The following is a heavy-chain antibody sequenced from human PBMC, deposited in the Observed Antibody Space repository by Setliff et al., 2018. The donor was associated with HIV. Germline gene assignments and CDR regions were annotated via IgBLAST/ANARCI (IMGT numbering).Heavy chain of an antibody. V-gene: IGHV4-30-4*01. CDR2: FMYTDIHYVNYLN. D-gene: IGHD2-21*01. J-gene: IGHJ4*02. CDR3: ARHRSYPRVYFDY. Sequence: SETLSLTCAVSGASFVGDNHWSWIRQTPERGLEWIAYFMYTDIHYVNYLNYRNPSLASRLSISVDKSKNQFSLKLTSVTAADTAFYYCARHRSYPRVYFDYWGLGTLVTVSS. CDR1: GASFVGDNH.